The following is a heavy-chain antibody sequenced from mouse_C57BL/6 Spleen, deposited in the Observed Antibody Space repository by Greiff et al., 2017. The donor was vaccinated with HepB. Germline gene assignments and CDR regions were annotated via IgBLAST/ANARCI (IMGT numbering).Heavy chain of an antibody. CDR2: IRNKANVYTT. V-gene: IGHV7-3*01. CDR1: GFTFTDYY. Sequence: EVQLVESGGGLVQPGGSLSLSCAASGFTFTDYYMSWVRQPPGKALEWLGFIRNKANVYTTEYSASVKGRFTISRYNSQRILYLQMNDLRAEDSATYYCARGNYYGSYWYFDVWGTGTTVTVSS. D-gene: IGHD1-1*01. J-gene: IGHJ1*03. CDR3: ARGNYYGSYWYFDV.